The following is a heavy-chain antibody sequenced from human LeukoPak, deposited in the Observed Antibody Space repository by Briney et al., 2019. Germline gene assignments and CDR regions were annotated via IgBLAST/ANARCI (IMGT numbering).Heavy chain of an antibody. Sequence: PGGSLRLSCAASGFTFSTYWMSWIRQPPGKGLEWIGEINHSGITNYNPSLESRVTISVDTSKNQFSLKLSSVTAADTAVYYCARLGRSFGHFYMDVWGKGTTVTISS. J-gene: IGHJ6*03. V-gene: IGHV4-34*01. D-gene: IGHD3-10*01. CDR3: ARLGRSFGHFYMDV. CDR1: GFTFSTYW. CDR2: INHSGIT.